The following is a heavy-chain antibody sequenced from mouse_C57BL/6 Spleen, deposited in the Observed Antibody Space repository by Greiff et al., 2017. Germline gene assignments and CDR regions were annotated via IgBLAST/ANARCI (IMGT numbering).Heavy chain of an antibody. CDR2: IYPSDSET. V-gene: IGHV1-61*01. J-gene: IGHJ3*01. CDR1: GYTFTSSW. Sequence: QVQLQQPGAELVRPGSSVKLSCKASGYTFTSSWMDWVKQRPGQGLEWIGNIYPSDSETHYNPKFKDKATLTVDKSSSTAYMQLSSLTSEDSAVYYCARDWFAYWGQGTLVTVSA. CDR3: ARDWFAY.